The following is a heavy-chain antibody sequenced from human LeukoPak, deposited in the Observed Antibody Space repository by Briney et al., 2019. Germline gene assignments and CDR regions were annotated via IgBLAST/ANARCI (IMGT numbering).Heavy chain of an antibody. CDR3: ARESSGSYSGFAFDI. CDR1: GFTFSSYS. CDR2: INWNGGST. Sequence: PGGSLRLSCAASGFTFSSYSMNWVRQAPGKGLEWVSGINWNGGSTGYADSVKGRFTISRDNAKNSLYLQMNSLRAEDTALYYCARESSGSYSGFAFDIWGQGTMVTVSS. D-gene: IGHD1-26*01. V-gene: IGHV3-20*04. J-gene: IGHJ3*02.